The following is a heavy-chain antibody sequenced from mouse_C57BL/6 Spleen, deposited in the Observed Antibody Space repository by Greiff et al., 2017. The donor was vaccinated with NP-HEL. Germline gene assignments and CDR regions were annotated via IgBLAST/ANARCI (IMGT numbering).Heavy chain of an antibody. CDR2: IDPSDSYT. Sequence: VQLQQPGAELVRPGTSVKLSCKASGYTFTSYWMHWVKQRPGQGLEWIGVIDPSDSYTNYNQKFKGKATLTVDTSSSTAYMQLSSLTSEDSAVYYCARSGYDYEYYFDYWGQGTTLTVSS. CDR3: ARSGYDYEYYFDY. CDR1: GYTFTSYW. D-gene: IGHD2-4*01. V-gene: IGHV1-59*01. J-gene: IGHJ2*01.